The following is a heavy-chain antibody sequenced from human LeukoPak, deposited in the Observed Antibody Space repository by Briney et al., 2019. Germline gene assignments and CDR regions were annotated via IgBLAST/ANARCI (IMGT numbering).Heavy chain of an antibody. CDR3: AKDFYSSSWYYFDY. CDR2: ISWNSGSI. V-gene: IGHV3-9*03. J-gene: IGHJ4*02. D-gene: IGHD6-13*01. CDR1: GFTFSSYA. Sequence: PGGSLRLSCAASGFTFSSYAVHWVRQAPGKGLEWVSGISWNSGSIGYADSVKGRFTISRDNAKNSLYLQMNSLRAEDMALYYCAKDFYSSSWYYFDYWGQGTLVTVSS.